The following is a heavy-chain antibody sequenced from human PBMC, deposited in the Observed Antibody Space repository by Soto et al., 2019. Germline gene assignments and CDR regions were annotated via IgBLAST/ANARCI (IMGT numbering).Heavy chain of an antibody. CDR2: ISSSSSYI. V-gene: IGHV3-21*01. CDR3: AKGGRQWLVTSDFNY. D-gene: IGHD6-19*01. J-gene: IGHJ4*02. CDR1: GFTFSSYT. Sequence: GGSLRLSCAASGFTFSSYTMNWVRQAPGKGLEWVSSISSSSSYIYYADSVKGRFTISRDNAKNSLYLQMNGLRAEDTAVYYCAKGGRQWLVTSDFNYWGQGALVTVSS.